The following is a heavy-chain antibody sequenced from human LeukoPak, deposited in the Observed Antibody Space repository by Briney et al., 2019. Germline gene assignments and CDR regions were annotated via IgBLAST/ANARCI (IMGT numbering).Heavy chain of an antibody. J-gene: IGHJ4*02. CDR2: IIPIFGTA. Sequence: GASVKVSCKASGGTFSSYAISWVRQAPGQGLEWMGGIIPIFGTANYAQKFQGRVTITADESTSTAYMELSSLRSEDTAVYYCARSRDYDSSGYQVYWGQGTLVTVSS. D-gene: IGHD3-22*01. CDR1: GGTFSSYA. CDR3: ARSRDYDSSGYQVY. V-gene: IGHV1-69*13.